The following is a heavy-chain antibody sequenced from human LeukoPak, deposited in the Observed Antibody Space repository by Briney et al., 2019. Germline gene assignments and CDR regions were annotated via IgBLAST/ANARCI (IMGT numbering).Heavy chain of an antibody. D-gene: IGHD6-13*01. V-gene: IGHV3-53*05. J-gene: IGHJ4*02. CDR2: IYSGGST. CDR1: GFTVSSNY. CDR3: ARRGTYSSSWYHYFDY. Sequence: GGSLRLSCAASGFTVSSNYMSWVRQAPGKGLEWVSVIYSGGSTYYADSVKGRFTISRDNSKNTLYLQMNSLRSEDTAVYYCARRGTYSSSWYHYFDYWGQGTLVTVSS.